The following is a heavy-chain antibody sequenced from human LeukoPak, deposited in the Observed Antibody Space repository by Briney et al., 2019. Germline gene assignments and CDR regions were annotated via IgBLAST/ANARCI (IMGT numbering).Heavy chain of an antibody. D-gene: IGHD1-26*01. CDR3: AKVSTRYSGSYPDAFDI. J-gene: IGHJ3*02. V-gene: IGHV3-23*01. Sequence: GGSLRLSCAASGFTFSSYAMSWVRQAPGKGLDWVSVISGSGGSTHYADSVKGRFTISRDNSKNTLYLQMNSLRAEDTAVYYCAKVSTRYSGSYPDAFDIWGQGTMVTVS. CDR2: ISGSGGST. CDR1: GFTFSSYA.